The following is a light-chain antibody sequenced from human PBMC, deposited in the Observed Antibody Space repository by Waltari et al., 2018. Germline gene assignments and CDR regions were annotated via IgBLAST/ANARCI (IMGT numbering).Light chain of an antibody. CDR2: EVY. CDR1: RSDIGTYNH. V-gene: IGLV2-14*01. CDR3: SSYTNSSTWV. Sequence: QSALTQPASVSESPGQSVTISCTGTRSDIGTYNHVSWYHPHPGKAPKLIIFEVYVRPSGVSDRFSASKSANTASLTISGLQAEDEADYYCSSYTNSSTWVFGGGTSLTVL. J-gene: IGLJ3*02.